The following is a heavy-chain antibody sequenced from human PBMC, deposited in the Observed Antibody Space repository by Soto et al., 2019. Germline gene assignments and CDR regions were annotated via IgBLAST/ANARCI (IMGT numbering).Heavy chain of an antibody. J-gene: IGHJ6*02. CDR1: GYTFTNYY. V-gene: IGHV1-46*01. D-gene: IGHD5-18*01. CDR2: LNPSAGRT. CDR3: SRDRDTAPLYEMDV. Sequence: ASVKVSCKASGYTFTNYYMHWVRQAPGQGLEWMGLLNPSAGRTSYPQKFQGRITMTRDTPTSTVYMELSSLRSEDTAVYYCSRDRDTAPLYEMDVWGPGTTVTVSS.